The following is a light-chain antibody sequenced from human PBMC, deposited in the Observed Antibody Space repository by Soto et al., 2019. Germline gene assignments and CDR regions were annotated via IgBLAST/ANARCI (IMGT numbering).Light chain of an antibody. CDR2: DAS. CDR3: QQYNDWPPIT. V-gene: IGKV3-15*01. J-gene: IGKJ5*01. Sequence: EIVMTQSPATLSVSPGERATVSCRSSQSVSSNLAWYQQKPGQAPRLLIYDASTRATVIPARFSGSGSGTEFTLTISSLQSEDFAAYYCQQYNDWPPITFGQGTRLEIK. CDR1: QSVSSN.